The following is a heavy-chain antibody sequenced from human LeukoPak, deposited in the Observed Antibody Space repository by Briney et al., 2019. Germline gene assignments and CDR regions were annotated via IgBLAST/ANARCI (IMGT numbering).Heavy chain of an antibody. CDR2: IYHSGST. J-gene: IGHJ4*02. CDR3: AREGQGPDILTGQVLY. Sequence: PSETLSLTCTVSGSSISSYYWSWIRQPPGKGLEWIGYIYHSGSTYYSPSLKSRVTISVDTSKNQFSLKLSSVTAADTAVYYCAREGQGPDILTGQVLYWGQGTLVTVSS. V-gene: IGHV4-59*12. CDR1: GSSISSYY. D-gene: IGHD3-9*01.